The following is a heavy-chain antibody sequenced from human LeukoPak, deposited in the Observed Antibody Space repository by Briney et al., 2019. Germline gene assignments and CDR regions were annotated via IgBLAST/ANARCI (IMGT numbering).Heavy chain of an antibody. CDR1: GGSFSGYY. J-gene: IGHJ4*02. CDR2: INHSGST. V-gene: IGHV4-34*01. CDR3: VRESYSRYFDY. D-gene: IGHD4-11*01. Sequence: SETLSLTCAVYGGSFSGYYWSWIRQPPGKGLEWIGEINHSGSTNYNPSLKSRVTISVDTSKNQFSLKLSSVTAADTAVYYCVRESYSRYFDYWGQGSLVTVSS.